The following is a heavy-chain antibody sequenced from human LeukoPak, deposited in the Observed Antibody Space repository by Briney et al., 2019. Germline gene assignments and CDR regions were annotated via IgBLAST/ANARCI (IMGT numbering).Heavy chain of an antibody. CDR3: ARSGRLGYCSGGSCFRWDY. D-gene: IGHD2-15*01. J-gene: IGHJ4*02. V-gene: IGHV5-51*01. CDR1: GYSFTNHW. Sequence: GESLKISCKVSGYSFTNHWIGWVRQMPGKGLEWMGIIYPDDSDTKYSPSFQGQVTISADKSISTAYLQWSSLKASDTAMYYCARSGRLGYCSGGSCFRWDYWGQGTLVTVSS. CDR2: IYPDDSDT.